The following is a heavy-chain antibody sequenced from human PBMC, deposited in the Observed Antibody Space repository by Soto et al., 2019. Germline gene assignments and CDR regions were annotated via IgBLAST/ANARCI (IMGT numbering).Heavy chain of an antibody. J-gene: IGHJ3*02. CDR2: ISYDGSNK. V-gene: IGHV3-30-3*01. CDR3: ANTNWLHDAFDI. CDR1: GFTFSSYA. D-gene: IGHD1-1*01. Sequence: GGSLRLSCAASGFTFSSYAMHWVRQAPGKGLEWVAVISYDGSNKYYADSVKGRFTISRDNSKNTLYLQMNSLRAEDTAVYYCANTNWLHDAFDIWGQGTMVTVSS.